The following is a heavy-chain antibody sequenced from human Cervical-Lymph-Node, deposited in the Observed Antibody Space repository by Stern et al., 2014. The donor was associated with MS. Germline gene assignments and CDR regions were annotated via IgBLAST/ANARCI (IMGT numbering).Heavy chain of an antibody. CDR3: ARSQDIVVVSAATVEGYYYFGMDV. CDR2: VYYDGST. Sequence: QVQLGQSGPGLVKPSGTLSLTCTISGGSMKSRSYYWVWIRQPPGKGLEWIGSVYYDGSTYYNPSLTSRVTISEDTSKNQFSLQLSSATAADTAVYYCARSQDIVVVSAATVEGYYYFGMDVWGQGTTVTVSS. V-gene: IGHV4-39*01. J-gene: IGHJ6*02. CDR1: GGSMKSRSYY. D-gene: IGHD2-2*01.